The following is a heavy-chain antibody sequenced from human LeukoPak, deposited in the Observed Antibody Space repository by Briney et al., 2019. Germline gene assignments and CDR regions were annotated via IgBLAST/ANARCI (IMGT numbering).Heavy chain of an antibody. CDR1: GFTFRTYA. D-gene: IGHD3-22*01. CDR3: AREDSSGYFPIEY. V-gene: IGHV3-64*01. Sequence: PGGSLRLSCAASGFTFRTYAMHWVRQAPGKGLEYVSAISGNGGRTYYANSVKGRFTISRDNSENTLYLQMGSLRAEDMAVYYCAREDSSGYFPIEYWGQGTLVTVSS. J-gene: IGHJ4*02. CDR2: ISGNGGRT.